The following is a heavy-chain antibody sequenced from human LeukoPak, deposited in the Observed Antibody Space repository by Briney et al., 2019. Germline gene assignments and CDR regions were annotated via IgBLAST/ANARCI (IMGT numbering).Heavy chain of an antibody. CDR1: GGSLSGYY. CDR2: INHSGST. V-gene: IGHV4-34*01. D-gene: IGHD3-22*01. J-gene: IGHJ4*02. Sequence: SETLSLTCAVYGGSLSGYYWSWIRQPPGKGLEWIGEINHSGSTNYNPSLKSRVTISVDTSKNQFSLKLSSVTAADTAVYYCAIGGYDSSGYQYYFDYWGQGTLVTVSS. CDR3: AIGGYDSSGYQYYFDY.